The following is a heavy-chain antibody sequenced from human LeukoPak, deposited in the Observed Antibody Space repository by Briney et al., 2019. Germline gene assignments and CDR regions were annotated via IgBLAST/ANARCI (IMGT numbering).Heavy chain of an antibody. Sequence: ASVKVSCKASGYTFTSYDINWVRQATGQGLEWMGWMNPNSGNTGYAQKFQGRVTMTRNTSISTAYMELSSLRSEDTAVYYCARGRLYCSGGICYYIVVWGKGDTVTVSS. CDR2: MNPNSGNT. CDR1: GYTFTSYD. V-gene: IGHV1-8*01. CDR3: ARGRLYCSGGICYYIVV. J-gene: IGHJ6*03. D-gene: IGHD2-15*01.